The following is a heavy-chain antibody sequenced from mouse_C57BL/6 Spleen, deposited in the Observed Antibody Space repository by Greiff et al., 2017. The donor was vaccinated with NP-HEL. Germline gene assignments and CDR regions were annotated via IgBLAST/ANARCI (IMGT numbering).Heavy chain of an antibody. CDR2: IDPSDSYT. D-gene: IGHD3-2*02. Sequence: VQLQQPGAELVMPGASVKLSCKASGYTFTSYWMHWVKQRPGQGLEWIGEIDPSDSYTNYNQKFKGKSTLTVDKSSSTAYMQLSSLTSEDSAVYYCASGAAQAHFDYWGQGTTLTVSS. CDR3: ASGAAQAHFDY. J-gene: IGHJ2*01. CDR1: GYTFTSYW. V-gene: IGHV1-69*01.